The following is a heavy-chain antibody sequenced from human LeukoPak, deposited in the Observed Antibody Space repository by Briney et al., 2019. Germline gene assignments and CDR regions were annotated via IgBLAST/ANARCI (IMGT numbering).Heavy chain of an antibody. CDR2: IVPISDTV. V-gene: IGHV1-69*13. CDR3: ARADY. CDR1: RGNFSTYA. Sequence: ASVKVSCKTSRGNFSTYAISWVRQAPGQGLEWLGGIVPISDTVTYAPKFQGRITITADVSRSSVYIELSSLRFEDSAVYYCARADYWGQGTLVTVSS. J-gene: IGHJ4*02.